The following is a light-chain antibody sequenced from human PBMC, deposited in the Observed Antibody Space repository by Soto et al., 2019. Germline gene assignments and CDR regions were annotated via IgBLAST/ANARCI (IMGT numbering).Light chain of an antibody. CDR3: QNYNSAPFT. Sequence: DIRMTQSPSSLSASVGDRVTITCRASQGIRNYLAWYQQKPGKVPKLLIYGASTLQSGVPSRFSGSGSGTDFTLTINSLQPEDAATYYCQNYNSAPFTFGPGTKVDIK. J-gene: IGKJ3*01. CDR2: GAS. V-gene: IGKV1-27*01. CDR1: QGIRNY.